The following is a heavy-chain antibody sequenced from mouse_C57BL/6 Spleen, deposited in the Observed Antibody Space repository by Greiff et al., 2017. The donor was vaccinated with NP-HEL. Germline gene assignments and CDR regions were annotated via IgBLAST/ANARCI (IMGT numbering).Heavy chain of an antibody. Sequence: QVQLQQPGAELVRPGTSVKLSCKASGYTFTSYWMHWVKQRPGQGLEWIGVIDPSDSYTNYNQKFKGKATLTVDTSSSTAYMQLSSLTSEDSAVYYCARRDDYDAMDDWGQGTSVTVSS. CDR2: IDPSDSYT. J-gene: IGHJ4*01. V-gene: IGHV1-59*01. CDR1: GYTFTSYW. CDR3: ARRDDYDAMDD.